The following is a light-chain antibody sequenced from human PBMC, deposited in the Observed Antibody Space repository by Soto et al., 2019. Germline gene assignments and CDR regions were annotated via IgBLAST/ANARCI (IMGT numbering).Light chain of an antibody. CDR1: QSVSSY. CDR2: DAS. CDR3: HQTDDSPLT. J-gene: IGKJ1*01. V-gene: IGKV3-11*01. Sequence: EIVLTQSPATLSLSPGERATLSCRASQSVSSYLAWYQQKPGQAPRLLIYDASNRATGIPARFSGSGSGTDFTLTISSLEPEDFAVYYCHQTDDSPLTFGQGTKVDIK.